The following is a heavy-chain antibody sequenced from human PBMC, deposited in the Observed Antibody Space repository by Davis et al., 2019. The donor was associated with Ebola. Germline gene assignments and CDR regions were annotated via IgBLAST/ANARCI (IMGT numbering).Heavy chain of an antibody. V-gene: IGHV4-39*01. Sequence: GSLRLSCTVSGGSISSSSYYWGWIRQPPGKGLEWIGSIYYSGSTYYNPSLKSRVTISVDTSKNQFSLKLSSVTAADTAVYYCATSDAWSGYFYWGQGTLVTVSS. CDR1: GGSISSSSYY. CDR2: IYYSGST. CDR3: ATSDAWSGYFY. D-gene: IGHD3-3*01. J-gene: IGHJ4*02.